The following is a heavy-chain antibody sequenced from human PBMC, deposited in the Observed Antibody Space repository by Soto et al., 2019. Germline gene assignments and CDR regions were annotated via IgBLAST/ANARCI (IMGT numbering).Heavy chain of an antibody. CDR2: IYHSGST. J-gene: IGHJ4*02. CDR1: GGSINSSNW. Sequence: SGGSINSSNWWSWVRQPPGKGLQWIGEIYHSGSTNYIPSLKSRVTISVDKSRNQFSLKLSSVTAADTAVYYCARRWGEGRVDYWGQGTLVTVSS. D-gene: IGHD3-10*01. V-gene: IGHV4-4*02. CDR3: ARRWGEGRVDY.